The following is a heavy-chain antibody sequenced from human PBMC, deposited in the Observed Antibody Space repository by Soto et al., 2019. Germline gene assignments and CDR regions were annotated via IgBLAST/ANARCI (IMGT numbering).Heavy chain of an antibody. D-gene: IGHD3-22*01. Sequence: GGSLRLSCAASGFTFSSYAMSWVRQAPGKGLEWVSAISGSGGSTYYADSVKGRFTISRDNSKNTLYLQMNSLGAEDTAVYYCGKVNWGDSSGYYSYDAFDIWGQGTRVTVSS. CDR1: GFTFSSYA. CDR3: GKVNWGDSSGYYSYDAFDI. J-gene: IGHJ3*02. CDR2: ISGSGGST. V-gene: IGHV3-23*01.